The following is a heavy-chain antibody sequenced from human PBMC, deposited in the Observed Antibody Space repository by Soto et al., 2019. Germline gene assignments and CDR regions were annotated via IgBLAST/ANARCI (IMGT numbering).Heavy chain of an antibody. CDR2: ISANGAAT. CDR3: AKDPRLELRGVDS. Sequence: GGSLRLSCAASGSTVRTYAMTWVRQAPGKGLGWVSTISANGAATYYADSVRGRFTISRDNSKDTLYLQMDGLRADDTAVYYCAKDPRLELRGVDSWGQGTLVTVSS. D-gene: IGHD1-7*01. CDR1: GSTVRTYA. J-gene: IGHJ4*02. V-gene: IGHV3-23*01.